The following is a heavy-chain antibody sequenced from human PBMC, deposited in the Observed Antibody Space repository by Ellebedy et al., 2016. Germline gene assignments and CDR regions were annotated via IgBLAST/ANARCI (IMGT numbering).Heavy chain of an antibody. J-gene: IGHJ4*02. Sequence: GGSLRLSCAASGFTLTNYAMTWIRQAAGQGLEWVSAITGDTSATYYADSVKGRFTISRDNSRNTLYLQMNSLRVEDTALYYCVKGGSSGSWVTMDNWGQGALVTVSS. CDR3: VKGGSSGSWVTMDN. CDR2: ITGDTSAT. CDR1: GFTLTNYA. V-gene: IGHV3-23*01. D-gene: IGHD6-13*01.